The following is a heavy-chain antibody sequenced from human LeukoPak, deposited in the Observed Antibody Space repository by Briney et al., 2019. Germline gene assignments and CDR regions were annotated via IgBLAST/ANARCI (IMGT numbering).Heavy chain of an antibody. V-gene: IGHV3-23*01. Sequence: PGGSLRLSCAASGFTFSSYAMSWVRQAPGKGLEWVSAISGSGGSTYYADSVKGRFTISRDNSKNTLYLQMNSLRAEDTAVYYCAKAEYDFWSGYYYYYYYMDVWGKGTTVTVSS. CDR1: GFTFSSYA. J-gene: IGHJ6*03. CDR2: ISGSGGST. D-gene: IGHD3-3*01. CDR3: AKAEYDFWSGYYYYYYYMDV.